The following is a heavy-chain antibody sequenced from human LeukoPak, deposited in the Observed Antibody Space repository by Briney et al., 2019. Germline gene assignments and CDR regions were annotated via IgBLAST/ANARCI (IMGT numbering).Heavy chain of an antibody. D-gene: IGHD6-19*01. J-gene: IGHJ4*01. CDR3: ARGLAGADTGFFDY. V-gene: IGHV3-66*01. CDR1: GFTVSSNY. Sequence: GGSLRLSCAASGFTVSSNYMTWVRQAPGKGLEWVSVIYSGGSTYYADSVKGRFTISRDNSKSTLYLQMNSLRVEDTAVYYCARGLAGADTGFFDYGGQEPWSPSP. CDR2: IYSGGST.